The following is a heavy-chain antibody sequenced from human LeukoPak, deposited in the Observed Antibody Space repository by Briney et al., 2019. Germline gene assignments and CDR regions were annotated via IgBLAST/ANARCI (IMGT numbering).Heavy chain of an antibody. Sequence: ASVKVSCKASGYTFTGYYMHWVRQAPGQGLEWMGWINPNSGGTNYAQKFQGRVTMTRDTSISTAYMELSRLRSDDTAVYYCARRPSYCGCDCYPFDYWGQGTLSPSPQ. CDR3: ARRPSYCGCDCYPFDY. CDR2: INPNSGGT. J-gene: IGHJ4*02. V-gene: IGHV1-2*02. D-gene: IGHD2-21*02. CDR1: GYTFTGYY.